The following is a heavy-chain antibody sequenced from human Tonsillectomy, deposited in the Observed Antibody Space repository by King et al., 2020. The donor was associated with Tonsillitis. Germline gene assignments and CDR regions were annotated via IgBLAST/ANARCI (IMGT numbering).Heavy chain of an antibody. Sequence: VQLQQWGAGLLKPSETLSLTCAVYGGSFSDYYWSWIRQPPGKGLEWIGEVNHSGSSNYNPSLKSRVTISEDTSKHQFSLKLSSVTAADTAVYYCARSSSSQIELWFDPWGQGTLVTVSS. V-gene: IGHV4-34*01. CDR3: ARSSSSQIELWFDP. J-gene: IGHJ5*02. D-gene: IGHD6-13*01. CDR1: GGSFSDYY. CDR2: VNHSGSS.